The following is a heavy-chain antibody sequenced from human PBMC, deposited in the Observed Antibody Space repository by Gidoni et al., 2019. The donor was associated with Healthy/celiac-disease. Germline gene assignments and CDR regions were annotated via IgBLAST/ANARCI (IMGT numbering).Heavy chain of an antibody. CDR3: ARDARYCSSTSCRYYFDY. D-gene: IGHD2-2*01. CDR1: GFTFSSYA. J-gene: IGHJ4*02. V-gene: IGHV3-30*04. CDR2: ISYDGSNK. Sequence: QVQLVESGGGVVQPGRSLRLSCAAPGFTFSSYAMHWVRQAPGKGLEWGAVISYDGSNKYYADSVKGRFTISRDNSKNTLYLQMNSLRAEDTAVYYCARDARYCSSTSCRYYFDYWGQGTLVTVSS.